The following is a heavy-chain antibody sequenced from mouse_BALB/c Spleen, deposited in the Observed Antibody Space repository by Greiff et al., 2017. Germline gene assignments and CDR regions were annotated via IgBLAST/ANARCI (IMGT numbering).Heavy chain of an antibody. J-gene: IGHJ2*01. CDR2: ISSGGGST. CDR3: ARRIDY. CDR1: GFTFSSYD. Sequence: EVQGVESGGGLVKPGGSLKLSCAASGFTFSSYDMSWVRQTPEKRLEWVAYISSGGGSTYYPDTVKGRFTISRDNAKNTLYLQMSSLKSEDTAMYYCARRIDYWGQGTTLTVSS. V-gene: IGHV5-12-1*01.